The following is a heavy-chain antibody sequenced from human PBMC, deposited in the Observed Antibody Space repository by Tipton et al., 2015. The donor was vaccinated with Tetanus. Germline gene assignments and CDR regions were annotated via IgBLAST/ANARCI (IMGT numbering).Heavy chain of an antibody. CDR3: GRALGSGTTVASGH. CDR1: GFTFSSYA. J-gene: IGHJ4*02. Sequence: SLRLSCAASGFTFSSYAMSWVRQAPGKGLEWVSGISGSGGTTNYADSVKGRFTISRDNSKNTLYLQMNSLRDEDTAVYYCGRALGSGTTVASGHWGQGSLVTVSS. D-gene: IGHD1-7*01. CDR2: ISGSGGTT. V-gene: IGHV3-23*01.